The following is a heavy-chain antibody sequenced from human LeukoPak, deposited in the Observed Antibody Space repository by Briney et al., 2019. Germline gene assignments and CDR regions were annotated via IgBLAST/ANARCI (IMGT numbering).Heavy chain of an antibody. Sequence: ASVKVSCKASGYTFAGYYMHWVRQAPGQGLEWMGWINPNSGGTNYAQKFQGRVTMTRDTSISTAYMELSRLRSDDTAVYYCARGRDPGIAVALDYWGQGTLVTVSS. D-gene: IGHD6-19*01. V-gene: IGHV1-2*02. J-gene: IGHJ4*02. CDR3: ARGRDPGIAVALDY. CDR1: GYTFAGYY. CDR2: INPNSGGT.